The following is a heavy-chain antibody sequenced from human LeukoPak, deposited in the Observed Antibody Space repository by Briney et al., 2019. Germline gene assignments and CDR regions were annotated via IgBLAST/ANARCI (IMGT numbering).Heavy chain of an antibody. D-gene: IGHD1-26*01. CDR1: GLTFNNVD. CDR3: AKDRLEWVGGNYFEY. V-gene: IGHV3-23*01. J-gene: IGHJ4*02. Sequence: GGNLRFSCAASGLTFNNVDMRWVRQAPGKGLEWVSAISGSGVSTYYADSVKGRFTISRDNSKNTLYLQMNSLRAEDTAVYYCAKDRLEWVGGNYFEYWGQGTLVTVSS. CDR2: ISGSGVST.